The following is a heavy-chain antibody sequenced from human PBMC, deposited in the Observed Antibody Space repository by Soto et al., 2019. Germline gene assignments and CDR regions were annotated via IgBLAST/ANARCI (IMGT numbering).Heavy chain of an antibody. CDR1: GFTFSSYG. V-gene: IGHV3-33*01. CDR2: IWYDGSNK. J-gene: IGHJ4*02. Sequence: QVQLVESGGGVVQPGRSLRLSCAASGFTFSSYGMHWVRQAPGKGLEWVAVIWYDGSNKYYADSVKGRFTISRDNSKNTLYLQMYSLRAEDTAVYYCARGGLPYYDILTGYLDYWGQGTLVTVSS. D-gene: IGHD3-9*01. CDR3: ARGGLPYYDILTGYLDY.